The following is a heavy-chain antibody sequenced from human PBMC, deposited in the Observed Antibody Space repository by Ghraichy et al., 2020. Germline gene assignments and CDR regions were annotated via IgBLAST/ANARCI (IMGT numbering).Heavy chain of an antibody. CDR1: GFTFSNAW. CDR2: IKCKTEGGTT. V-gene: IGHV3-15*01. Sequence: GGSLRLSCAVSGFTFSNAWMSWVRQAPGKGLEWVGRIKCKTEGGTTDYAAPVNGRFTISRDDSKNTLHLQMNSLKTEDTAVYYCTTGTERITMIDRQDYWGKGTLVTVSS. CDR3: TTGTERITMIDRQDY. J-gene: IGHJ4*02. D-gene: IGHD3-22*01.